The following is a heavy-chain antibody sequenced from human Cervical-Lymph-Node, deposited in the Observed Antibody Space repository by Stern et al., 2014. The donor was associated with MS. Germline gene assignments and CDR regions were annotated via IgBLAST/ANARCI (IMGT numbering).Heavy chain of an antibody. D-gene: IGHD2-15*01. Sequence: VQLVESGAEVKKPGASVKVSCKASGYTFTGYYMPWVRQAPGQGLAWMGRINPYTGGRNYAQKFQGRVAMTRDTSISTAYMELSRLRSDDTAVYYCARVPYCSGGSCYGHYYGMDVWGQGTTVTVSS. V-gene: IGHV1-2*06. CDR1: GYTFTGYY. CDR2: INPYTGGR. CDR3: ARVPYCSGGSCYGHYYGMDV. J-gene: IGHJ6*02.